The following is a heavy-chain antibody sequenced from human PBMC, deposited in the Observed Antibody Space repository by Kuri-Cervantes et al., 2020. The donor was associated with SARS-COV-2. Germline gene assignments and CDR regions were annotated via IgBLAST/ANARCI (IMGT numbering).Heavy chain of an antibody. D-gene: IGHD6-13*01. Sequence: GESLKISCKASGYTFTSYGISWVRQAPGQGLEWMGWISAYNGNTNYAQKLQGRVTMTTDTSTSTAYMELRSLRSDDTAVYYCAREVAAAGTVDYWGQGTLVTVSS. V-gene: IGHV1-18*01. CDR1: GYTFTSYG. CDR2: ISAYNGNT. J-gene: IGHJ4*02. CDR3: AREVAAAGTVDY.